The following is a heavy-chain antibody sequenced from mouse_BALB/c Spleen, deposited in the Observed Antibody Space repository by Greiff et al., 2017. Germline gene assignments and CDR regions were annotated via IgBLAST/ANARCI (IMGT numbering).Heavy chain of an antibody. D-gene: IGHD2-10*02. V-gene: IGHV5-15*02. J-gene: IGHJ2*01. CDR2: ISNLAYSI. CDR1: GFTFSDYG. CDR3: AREYGNYYFDY. Sequence: EVKLVESGGGLVQPGGSRKLSCAASGFTFSDYGMAWVRQAPGKGPEWVAFISNLAYSIYYADTVTGRFTISRENAKNTLYLEMSSLRSEDTAMYYCAREYGNYYFDYWGQGTTLTVSS.